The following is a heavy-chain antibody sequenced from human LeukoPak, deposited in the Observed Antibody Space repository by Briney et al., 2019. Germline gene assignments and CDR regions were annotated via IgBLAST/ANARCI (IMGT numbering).Heavy chain of an antibody. CDR2: IYTSGST. Sequence: SETLSLTCTVSGGSISSGSYYWSWIRQPAGKGLEWIGRIYTSGSTNYNPSLKSRVTISVDTSENQFSLKLSSVTAADTAVYYCARGATVTLFDYWGQGTLVTVSS. D-gene: IGHD4-17*01. V-gene: IGHV4-61*02. CDR1: GGSISSGSYY. CDR3: ARGATVTLFDY. J-gene: IGHJ4*02.